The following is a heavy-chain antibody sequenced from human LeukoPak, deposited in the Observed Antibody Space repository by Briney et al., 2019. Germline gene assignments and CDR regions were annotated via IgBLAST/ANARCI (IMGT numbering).Heavy chain of an antibody. D-gene: IGHD6-13*01. CDR2: ISGSGGST. CDR3: AKTRPLDSSSWSHGDY. J-gene: IGHJ4*02. Sequence: GGSLRLSCAASGFIFSSYAMSWVRQAPGKGLEWVSAISGSGGSTYYADSVKGRFPISRDNSKNTLYLQMNSLRAEDTAVYYCAKTRPLDSSSWSHGDYWGQGTLVTVSS. CDR1: GFIFSSYA. V-gene: IGHV3-23*01.